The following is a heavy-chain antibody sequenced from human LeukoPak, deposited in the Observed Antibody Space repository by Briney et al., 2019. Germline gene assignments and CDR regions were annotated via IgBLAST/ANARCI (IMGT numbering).Heavy chain of an antibody. V-gene: IGHV4-34*01. CDR2: INHSGST. J-gene: IGHJ4*02. CDR3: ASYSSSSALDY. CDR1: GGSFSGYY. Sequence: SETLSLTCAVYGGSFSGYYWSWIRQPPGKGLEWIGEINHSGSTNYNPSLKSRVTISVDTSKNQFSLKLSSVTAADTAVYYCASYSSSSALDYWGQGTLVTVSS. D-gene: IGHD6-6*01.